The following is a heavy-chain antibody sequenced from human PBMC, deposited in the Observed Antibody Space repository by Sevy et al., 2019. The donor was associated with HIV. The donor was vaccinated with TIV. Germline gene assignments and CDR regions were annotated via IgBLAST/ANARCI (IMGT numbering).Heavy chain of an antibody. CDR2: INPNSGDT. V-gene: IGHV1-2*02. J-gene: IGHJ4*02. Sequence: ALVKASCKASGYTFTDYFMHWVRQAPGQGLEWMAWINPNSGDTKYAQKFQGRVTVPRDTSIRTAYMELSRLRVDDTAVYYCASPGGYRYGSLLDNWGQGTLVTVSS. D-gene: IGHD5-18*01. CDR3: ASPGGYRYGSLLDN. CDR1: GYTFTDYF.